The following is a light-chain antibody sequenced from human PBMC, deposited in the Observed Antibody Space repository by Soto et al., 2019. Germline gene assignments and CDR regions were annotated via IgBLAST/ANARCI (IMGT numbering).Light chain of an antibody. V-gene: IGKV4-1*01. Sequence: DIVMTQSPDSLAVSLGERATINCKSSQSVLYSSNNKNYLAWYQQKPGQPPKRLIYWASTRESGVPDRFSGSGSGTDFTLTIRRLRAEDVAVYYCQKWSSVPKTFGQGTKVEIK. CDR2: WAS. CDR1: QSVLYSSNNKNY. CDR3: QKWSSVPKT. J-gene: IGKJ1*01.